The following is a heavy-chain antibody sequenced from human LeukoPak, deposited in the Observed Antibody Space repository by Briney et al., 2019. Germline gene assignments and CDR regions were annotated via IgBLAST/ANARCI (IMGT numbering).Heavy chain of an antibody. D-gene: IGHD6-13*01. J-gene: IGHJ6*02. CDR1: GFTFSSYA. Sequence: QPGRSLRLSCAASGFTFSSYAMHWVRQAPGKGLEWVAVISYDGSNKYYADPVKGRFTISRDNSKNTLYLQMNSLRAEDTAVYYCARDYSSSWYLYYYYGMDVWGQGTTVTVSS. V-gene: IGHV3-30-3*01. CDR3: ARDYSSSWYLYYYYGMDV. CDR2: ISYDGSNK.